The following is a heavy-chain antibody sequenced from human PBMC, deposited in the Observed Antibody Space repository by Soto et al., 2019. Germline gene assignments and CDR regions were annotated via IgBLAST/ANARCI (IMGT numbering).Heavy chain of an antibody. Sequence: QVPLVQSGAEEKKPGASVKVSCKASGCTFTSYAMHWVRQAPGQRLEWMGWINAGNGNTKYSQKFQGRVTITTDTSASTAYMELSSLRSEDTAVYYCARGSGVVVTDWGQGTLVTVSS. CDR1: GCTFTSYA. D-gene: IGHD2-2*01. V-gene: IGHV1-3*05. J-gene: IGHJ4*02. CDR2: INAGNGNT. CDR3: ARGSGVVVTD.